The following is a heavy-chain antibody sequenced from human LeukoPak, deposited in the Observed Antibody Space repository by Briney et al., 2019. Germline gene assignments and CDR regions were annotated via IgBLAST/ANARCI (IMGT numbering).Heavy chain of an antibody. CDR1: GYSFTSYW. J-gene: IGHJ4*02. CDR2: VYPGDSDT. V-gene: IGHV5-51*01. D-gene: IGHD1-26*01. Sequence: AGESLKISCKGSGYSFTSYWIGWVRQMPGKGLEWMGIVYPGDSDTRYSPSFQGQVTISADKSISTAYLQWSSLKASDTAMYYCARAEWELPGGYYFDYWGQGTLVTVSS. CDR3: ARAEWELPGGYYFDY.